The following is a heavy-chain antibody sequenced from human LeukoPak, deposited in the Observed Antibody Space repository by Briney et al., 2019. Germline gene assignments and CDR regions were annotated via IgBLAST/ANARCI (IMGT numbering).Heavy chain of an antibody. CDR2: ISISTSYN. D-gene: IGHD3-10*01. Sequence: PGGSLRLSCAASGFTFSSYSMNWVRQAPGKGLEGVASISISTSYNYYADSVRGRFTISRDNAKNSLYLQMNSLRVDDTAVYYCVRERYHGSGAPKFDYWGQGTLVTVSS. J-gene: IGHJ4*02. CDR3: VRERYHGSGAPKFDY. CDR1: GFTFSSYS. V-gene: IGHV3-21*01.